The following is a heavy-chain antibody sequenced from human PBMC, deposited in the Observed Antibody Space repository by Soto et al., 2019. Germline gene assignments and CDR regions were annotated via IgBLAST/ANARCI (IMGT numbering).Heavy chain of an antibody. Sequence: QLVESGGGLVKPGGSLRLSCVASGFPFSSFSLNWIRQAPGKGLEWVSSIGRVSTYIYYADSVRGRFTVSRDNAKNSVYIQMDGLTAEGSGIYYCARVTAGSGSYQIDLWGQGTLVTVSS. D-gene: IGHD3-10*01. CDR3: ARVTAGSGSYQIDL. V-gene: IGHV3-21*02. J-gene: IGHJ4*02. CDR1: GFPFSSFS. CDR2: IGRVSTYI.